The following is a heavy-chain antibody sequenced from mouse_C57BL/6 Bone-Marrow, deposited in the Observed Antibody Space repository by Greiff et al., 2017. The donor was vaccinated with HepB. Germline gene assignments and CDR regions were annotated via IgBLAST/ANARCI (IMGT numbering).Heavy chain of an antibody. D-gene: IGHD2-3*01. CDR3: VRRDGYGAWFAY. CDR1: GFSFNTYA. J-gene: IGHJ3*01. V-gene: IGHV10-1*01. CDR2: IRSKSNNYAT. Sequence: EVQLVESGGGLVQPQGSLKLSCAASGFSFNTYAMNWVRQAPGKGLEWVARIRSKSNNYATYYADSVKDRFTISRDDSESMLYLQMNNVKTEDTAMYYCVRRDGYGAWFAYWGQGTLVTVSA.